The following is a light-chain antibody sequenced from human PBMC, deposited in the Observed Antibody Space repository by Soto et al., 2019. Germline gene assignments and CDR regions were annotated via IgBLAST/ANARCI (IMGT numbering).Light chain of an antibody. Sequence: DIVMTQSPDSLAVSLGERATINCKSSQSVLYSSNNKNYLAWYQQKPGQPPKLLIYWASTRESGVPDRFSGSGSGTDFTLTISSLQAEDVAVYYCQQYNSTSYTFSQGTKLEIK. CDR2: WAS. J-gene: IGKJ2*01. V-gene: IGKV4-1*01. CDR3: QQYNSTSYT. CDR1: QSVLYSSNNKNY.